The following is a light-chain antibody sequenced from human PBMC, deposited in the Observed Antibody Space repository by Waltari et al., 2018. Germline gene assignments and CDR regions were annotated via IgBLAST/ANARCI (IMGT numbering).Light chain of an antibody. CDR2: EVF. J-gene: IGLJ1*01. CDR3: RSYDSSGNEV. V-gene: IGLV2-14*02. Sequence: ALTQPASVPGPPGQSLTISCSGTTIDVGSYSLVSWYQQHPGEAPKLLSCEVFKRPSDASSRFSGSKSGSTASLTISGLQAEDEADYYCRSYDSSGNEVFGSGTKVTVL. CDR1: TIDVGSYSL.